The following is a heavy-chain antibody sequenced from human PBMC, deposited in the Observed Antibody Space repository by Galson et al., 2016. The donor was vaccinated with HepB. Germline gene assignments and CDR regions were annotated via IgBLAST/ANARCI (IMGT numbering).Heavy chain of an antibody. CDR1: GGPITDYY. D-gene: IGHD3-22*01. CDR3: ARDRYYDNSGFRRFDY. Sequence: SETLSLTCNVSGGPITDYYWSWIRQPPGKGLAWIGYIYFRGTTNYHPSLESRVTISVDTSKNQFSLKLTSVTAADTAVYYCARDRYYDNSGFRRFDYWGRGTLVSVSS. V-gene: IGHV4-59*01. J-gene: IGHJ4*02. CDR2: IYFRGTT.